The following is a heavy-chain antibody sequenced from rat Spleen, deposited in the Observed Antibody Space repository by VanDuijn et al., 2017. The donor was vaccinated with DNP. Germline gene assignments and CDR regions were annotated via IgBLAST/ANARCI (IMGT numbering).Heavy chain of an antibody. J-gene: IGHJ2*01. V-gene: IGHV3-1*01. CDR3: VRGHPPRGFDD. CDR2: INYSGRT. Sequence: EVQLQESGSGLVKPSQSLSLTCSVTGHSITNNYWGWIRQFPGNKMEWIGHINYSGRTSYNPSLTGRISITRDTSKNQFFLQLNSVSTADTATYYAVRGHPPRGFDDWGQGVMVTVSS. D-gene: IGHD3-8*01. CDR1: GHSITNNY.